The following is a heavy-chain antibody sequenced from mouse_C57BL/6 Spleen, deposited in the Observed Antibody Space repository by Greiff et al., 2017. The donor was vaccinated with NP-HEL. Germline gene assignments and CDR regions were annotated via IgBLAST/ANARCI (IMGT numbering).Heavy chain of an antibody. CDR1: GYAFTNYL. CDR3: ARSSGYTLFAY. Sequence: QVQLKESGAELVRPGTSVKVSCKASGYAFTNYLIEWVKQRPGQGLEWIGVINPGSGGTNYNEKFKGKATLTADKSSSTAYMQLSSLTSEDSAVYFCARSSGYTLFAYWGQGTLVTVSA. J-gene: IGHJ3*01. D-gene: IGHD1-2*01. CDR2: INPGSGGT. V-gene: IGHV1-54*01.